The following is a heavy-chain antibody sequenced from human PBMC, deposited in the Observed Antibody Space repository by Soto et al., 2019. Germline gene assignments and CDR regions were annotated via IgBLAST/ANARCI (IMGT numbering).Heavy chain of an antibody. CDR1: GFIFSDYA. CDR3: AKTMSMLGGYDLNGLAT. D-gene: IGHD5-12*01. CDR2: ISGTRGRHRNT. V-gene: IGHV3-23*01. J-gene: IGHJ5*01. Sequence: EVHLLESGGNLVQPGMSLRLSCAASGFIFSDYAMTWVRQAPGKGLEWVSTISGTRGRHRNTFYTASVKGRFTVTRDNSKNTLFLEINSLRVEDTAVYYCAKTMSMLGGYDLNGLATWGHGTLVTVSS.